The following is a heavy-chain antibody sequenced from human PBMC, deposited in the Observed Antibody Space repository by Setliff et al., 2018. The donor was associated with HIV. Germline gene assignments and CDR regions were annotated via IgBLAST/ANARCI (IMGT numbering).Heavy chain of an antibody. CDR3: AKNPGRSGYYD. CDR1: GFTFSDYY. V-gene: IGHV4-34*08. CDR2: IYYSGST. Sequence: GSLRLSCAASGFTFSDYYMSWIRQAPGKGLEWIGSIYYSGSTNYNPSLKSRVTISVDTSKNQFSLKLSSVTAADTAIYYCAKNPGRSGYYDWGQGTLVTVSS. J-gene: IGHJ4*02. D-gene: IGHD3-22*01.